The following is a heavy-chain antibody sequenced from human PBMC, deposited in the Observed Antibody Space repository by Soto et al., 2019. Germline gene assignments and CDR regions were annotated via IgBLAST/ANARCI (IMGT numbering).Heavy chain of an antibody. V-gene: IGHV4-31*03. CDR3: ARDNLPRDSSGWTA. CDR1: GGSISSGGYY. CDR2: ISYSGST. J-gene: IGHJ5*02. Sequence: PSETLSLTCTVSGGSISSGGYYWSWIRQHPGTGLEWIGHISYSGSTYYNTSPKSRVTISVDTSRNQFSLKLSSVTAADTAVYYCARDNLPRDSSGWTAWGQGTLVTSPQ. D-gene: IGHD6-19*01.